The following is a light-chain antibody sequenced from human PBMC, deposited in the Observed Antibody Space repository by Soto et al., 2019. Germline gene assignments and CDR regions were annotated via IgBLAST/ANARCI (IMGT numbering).Light chain of an antibody. CDR1: QSISSW. CDR2: DDS. CDR3: QQYNTFWT. J-gene: IGKJ1*01. Sequence: DIQMTQSPSTLSASVGDRVTITCWASQSISSWLAWYQQKPGKAPKLLIYDDSSLESGVPSRFSGSGSGTEFTLTISSLQPDDFATYYCQQYNTFWTFGQGTKAXIK. V-gene: IGKV1-5*01.